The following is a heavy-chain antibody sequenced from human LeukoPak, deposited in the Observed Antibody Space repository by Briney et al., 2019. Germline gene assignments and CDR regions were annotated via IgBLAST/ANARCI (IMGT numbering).Heavy chain of an antibody. V-gene: IGHV1-69*04. CDR2: VLPVLGLS. D-gene: IGHD3-22*01. CDR1: GGTYSSYS. CDR3: ARGHYYDSKAPAGMDV. Sequence: ASVKVSCKASGGTYSSYSINWVRQAPGQGLEWMGRVLPVLGLSKTAQNFQGRVTITADKSTTTAYMELSSLRSEDTAVYYCARGHYYDSKAPAGMDVWGQGTTVTVSS. J-gene: IGHJ6*02.